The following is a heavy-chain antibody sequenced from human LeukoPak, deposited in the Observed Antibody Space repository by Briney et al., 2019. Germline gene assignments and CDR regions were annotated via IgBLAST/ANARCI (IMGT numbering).Heavy chain of an antibody. D-gene: IGHD3-22*01. Sequence: GGSLRLSCAASGFTFSYYAMHWVRQAPGKGLEWVAVISYDGSSKYYADSVKGRFTTSRDNSKNTLYLQMNSLRAEDTAVYYCARVLNYYDSSGYYFSYWGQGTLVTVSS. CDR1: GFTFSYYA. CDR3: ARVLNYYDSSGYYFSY. J-gene: IGHJ4*02. CDR2: ISYDGSSK. V-gene: IGHV3-30-3*01.